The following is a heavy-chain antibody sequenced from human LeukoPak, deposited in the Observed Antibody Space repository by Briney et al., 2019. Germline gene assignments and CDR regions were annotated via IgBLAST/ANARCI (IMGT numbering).Heavy chain of an antibody. V-gene: IGHV1-18*01. CDR1: GYTFTSYG. CDR3: ARVGYCSGGSCSRQNQYYYYGMDV. J-gene: IGHJ6*02. Sequence: ASVKVSCKASGYTFTSYGISWVRQAPGQGLEWMGWISAYNGNTNYAQKLQGRVTMTTDTSTSTAYMELRSLRSDDTAVYYCARVGYCSGGSCSRQNQYYYYGMDVWGQGTTVTVSS. CDR2: ISAYNGNT. D-gene: IGHD2-15*01.